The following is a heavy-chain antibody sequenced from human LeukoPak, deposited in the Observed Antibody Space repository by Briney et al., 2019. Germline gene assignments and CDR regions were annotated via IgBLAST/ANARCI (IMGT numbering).Heavy chain of an antibody. D-gene: IGHD5-24*01. J-gene: IGHJ3*02. CDR1: GFTFSSYG. Sequence: PGRSLRLSCAASGFTFSSYGMHWVRQAPGKGLEWVAVISYDGSNKYYADSVKGRFTISRDNSKNTLYLQMNSLRAEDTAVYYCARHTRAVDMATTYDAFDIWGQGTLVTVST. CDR2: ISYDGSNK. CDR3: ARHTRAVDMATTYDAFDI. V-gene: IGHV3-30*03.